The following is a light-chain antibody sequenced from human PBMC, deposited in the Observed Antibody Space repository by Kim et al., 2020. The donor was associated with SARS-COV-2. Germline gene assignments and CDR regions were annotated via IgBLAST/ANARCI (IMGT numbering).Light chain of an antibody. CDR2: GAS. CDR3: QEYVTSPGT. CDR1: QRVTRSY. V-gene: IGKV3-20*01. J-gene: IGKJ4*02. Sequence: PGERVTLACRASQRVTRSYLAWYQHKPGQAPRLLLYGASSRATGIPDRFSGSGSGTEFTLTISRLEPEDLAVYYCQEYVTSPGTFGRGTKVDIK.